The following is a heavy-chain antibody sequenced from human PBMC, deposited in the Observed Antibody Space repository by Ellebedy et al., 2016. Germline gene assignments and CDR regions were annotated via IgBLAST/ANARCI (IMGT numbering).Heavy chain of an antibody. D-gene: IGHD2-2*01. CDR1: GYTFTSYG. J-gene: IGHJ4*02. CDR2: IIPIFGTA. CDR3: ARGRSNSVVPAAVDY. Sequence: SVKVSXKASGYTFTSYGISWVRQAPGQGLEWMGGIIPIFGTANYAQKFQGRVTITADESTSTAYMELSSLRSEDTAVYYCARGRSNSVVPAAVDYWGQGTLVTVSS. V-gene: IGHV1-69*13.